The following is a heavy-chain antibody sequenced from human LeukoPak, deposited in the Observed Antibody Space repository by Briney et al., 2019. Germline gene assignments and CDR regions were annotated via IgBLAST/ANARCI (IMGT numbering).Heavy chain of an antibody. J-gene: IGHJ4*02. CDR3: ARIPSGSYGIFDY. Sequence: SETLSLTCAVSGGSLSSSNWWSWVRQPPGKGLEWIGEIYHSGSANQNPSLKSRVSMSLDKSKNQFSLRLTSVTAADTAVYYCARIPSGSYGIFDYWGQGTLVTVSS. V-gene: IGHV4-4*02. CDR1: GGSLSSSNW. CDR2: IYHSGSA. D-gene: IGHD1-26*01.